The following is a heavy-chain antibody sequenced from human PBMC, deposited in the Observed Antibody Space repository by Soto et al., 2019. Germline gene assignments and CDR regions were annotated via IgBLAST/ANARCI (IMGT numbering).Heavy chain of an antibody. CDR3: AKDTLRGSGYYNFDY. CDR1: GFTFDDYA. J-gene: IGHJ4*02. CDR2: ISWNSGTI. D-gene: IGHD3-3*01. Sequence: PGGSLRLSCADSGFTFDDYAMHWVRQAPGKGLEWVSSISWNSGTIGYADSVKGRFTISRDNAKNSLYLQMNSLRTEDTALYYCAKDTLRGSGYYNFDYWGQGTLVTVSS. V-gene: IGHV3-9*01.